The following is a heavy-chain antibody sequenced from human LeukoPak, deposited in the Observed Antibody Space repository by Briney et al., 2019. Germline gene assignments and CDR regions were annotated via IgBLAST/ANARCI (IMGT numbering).Heavy chain of an antibody. CDR1: GYTFTGYY. J-gene: IGHJ5*02. CDR3: AALGYCSSTSCYGHWFDP. D-gene: IGHD2-2*01. Sequence: GGSVKVSCKASGYTFTGYYMHWVRQAPGQGLEWMGWINPNSGGTNYAQKFQGRVTMTRDTSISTAYMELSRLRSDDTAVYYCAALGYCSSTSCYGHWFDPWGQGTLVTVSS. CDR2: INPNSGGT. V-gene: IGHV1-2*02.